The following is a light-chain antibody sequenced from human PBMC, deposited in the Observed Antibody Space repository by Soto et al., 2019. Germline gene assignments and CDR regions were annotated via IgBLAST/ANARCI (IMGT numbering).Light chain of an antibody. V-gene: IGKV1-5*01. CDR3: QQYNSYSPRWT. J-gene: IGKJ1*01. Sequence: DIQMTQSPSTLSASVGDRVTITCRAIQSISSWLAWYQQKPGKAPKLLIYDASSLESGVPSRFSGSGSGTEFTLTISSLQPDDFATYYCQQYNSYSPRWTFGQGPKVDI. CDR1: QSISSW. CDR2: DAS.